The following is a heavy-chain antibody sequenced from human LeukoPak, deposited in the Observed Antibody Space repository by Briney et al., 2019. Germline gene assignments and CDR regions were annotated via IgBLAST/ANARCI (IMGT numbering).Heavy chain of an antibody. D-gene: IGHD2-2*02. CDR2: IYHSGST. V-gene: IGHV4-61*08. Sequence: PSETLSLTCTVSGGSISSGGYYWSWIRQPPGKGLEWIGYIYHSGSTYYNPSLKSRVTISVDTSKNQFSLKLSSVTAADTAVYYCARGFYQPLLYGGNWFDPWGQGTLVTVSS. J-gene: IGHJ5*02. CDR1: GGSISSGGYY. CDR3: ARGFYQPLLYGGNWFDP.